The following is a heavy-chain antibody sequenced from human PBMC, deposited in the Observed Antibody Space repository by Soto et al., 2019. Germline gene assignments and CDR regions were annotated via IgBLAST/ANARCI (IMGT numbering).Heavy chain of an antibody. D-gene: IGHD2-15*01. Sequence: GGSLRLSCAASGFTFSSYSMNWVRQAPGKGLEWVSSISSSSSYIYYADSVKGRFTISRDNAKNSLYLQMNSLRAEDTAVYYCARDYCSGGSCYWLRGMDVWGQGTTVTVSS. V-gene: IGHV3-21*01. J-gene: IGHJ6*02. CDR3: ARDYCSGGSCYWLRGMDV. CDR2: ISSSSSYI. CDR1: GFTFSSYS.